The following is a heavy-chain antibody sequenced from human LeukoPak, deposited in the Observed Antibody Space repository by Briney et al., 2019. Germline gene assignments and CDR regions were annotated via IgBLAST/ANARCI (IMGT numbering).Heavy chain of an antibody. V-gene: IGHV1-8*01. CDR2: MNPNSGNT. CDR3: ARTERYYSNYGYYYYYMDV. J-gene: IGHJ6*03. Sequence: ASVKVSCKASGYTFTSYDINWVRQATGQGLEWMGWMNPNSGNTGYAQKFQGRVTMTRNTSISTAYMELSSLRSEDTAVYYCARTERYYSNYGYYYYYMDVWGKGTTVTISS. D-gene: IGHD4-11*01. CDR1: GYTFTSYD.